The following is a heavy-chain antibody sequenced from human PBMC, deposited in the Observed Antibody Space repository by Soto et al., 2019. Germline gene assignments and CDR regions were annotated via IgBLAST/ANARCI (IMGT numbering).Heavy chain of an antibody. CDR2: ISGSGGST. Sequence: GGSLRLSCAASGFTFSSYAMSWIRQAPGKGLEWVSAISGSGGSTYYADSVKGRFTISRDNSKNTLYLQMNSLRAEDTAVYYCAKESGSGSYFRDYYYYYGMDVWGQGXTVTVYS. CDR3: AKESGSGSYFRDYYYYYGMDV. D-gene: IGHD1-26*01. V-gene: IGHV3-23*01. J-gene: IGHJ6*02. CDR1: GFTFSSYA.